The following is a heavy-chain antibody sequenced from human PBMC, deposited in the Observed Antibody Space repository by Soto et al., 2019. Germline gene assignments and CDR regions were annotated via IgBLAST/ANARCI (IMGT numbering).Heavy chain of an antibody. Sequence: SETLSLTCAVYGGSFSGYYWSWIRQPPGKGLEWIGEINHSGSTNYNPSLKSRVTISVDTSKNQFSLKLSSVTAADTAVYYCARGPSRYYDSSGYYSKFDYWGQGTLVTVSS. CDR1: GGSFSGYY. CDR3: ARGPSRYYDSSGYYSKFDY. J-gene: IGHJ4*02. V-gene: IGHV4-34*01. CDR2: INHSGST. D-gene: IGHD3-22*01.